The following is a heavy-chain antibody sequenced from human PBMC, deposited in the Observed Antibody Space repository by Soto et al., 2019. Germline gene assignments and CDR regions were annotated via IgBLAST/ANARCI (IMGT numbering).Heavy chain of an antibody. V-gene: IGHV5-51*01. CDR3: ARHGSLNTVVTSFDY. CDR2: IYPGDSDT. Sequence: GESLKISCKVSGYSFTSYWIGWVRQMPGKGLEWIGIIYPGDSDTRYSPSFQGQVTISADKSISTAYLQWSSLKASDTAMYYCARHGSLNTVVTSFDYWGQGTLVTVSS. J-gene: IGHJ4*02. D-gene: IGHD4-17*01. CDR1: GYSFTSYW.